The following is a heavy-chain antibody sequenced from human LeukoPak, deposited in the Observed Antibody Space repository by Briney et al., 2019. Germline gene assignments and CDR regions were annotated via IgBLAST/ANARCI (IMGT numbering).Heavy chain of an antibody. V-gene: IGHV3-48*02. J-gene: IGHJ3*02. CDR2: LSSTSSTI. CDR3: ARAAPYYYDSSGYSALDS. Sequence: GGFLRISWAGPGFHLRCYCLGLVRQAPGEGLEWVFFLSSTSSTIYYADSVKGRFTISRDNAKNSLYLQMNSLRDEDTAVYYCARAAPYYYDSSGYSALDSWGQGTMVTVSA. CDR1: GFHLRCYC. D-gene: IGHD3-22*01.